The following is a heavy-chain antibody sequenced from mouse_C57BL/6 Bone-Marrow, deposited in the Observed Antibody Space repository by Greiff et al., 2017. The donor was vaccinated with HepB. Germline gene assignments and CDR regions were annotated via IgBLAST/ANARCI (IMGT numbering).Heavy chain of an antibody. V-gene: IGHV1-59*01. J-gene: IGHJ4*01. CDR2: IDPSDSYT. CDR1: GYTFTSYW. CDR3: ASSIYYGNWDYAMDY. Sequence: QVQLQQPGAELVRPGTSVKLSCKASGYTFTSYWMHWVKQRPGQGLEWIGVIDPSDSYTNYNQKFKGKATLTVDTSSSTAYMQLSSLTSEDSAVYYRASSIYYGNWDYAMDYWGQGTSVTVSS. D-gene: IGHD2-1*01.